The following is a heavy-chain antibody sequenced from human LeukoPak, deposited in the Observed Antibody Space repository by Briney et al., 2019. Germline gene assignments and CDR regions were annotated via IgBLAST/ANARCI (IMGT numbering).Heavy chain of an antibody. Sequence: GGSLRLSCATSGFSFSSYAMSWVRQAPGKGLEWVSAIGTVGDTHYLDSVKGRFTISRENAKNSLYLQMNSLRAGDTAVYYCARETPEYDWGQGTLVTVSS. CDR2: IGTVGDT. V-gene: IGHV3-13*04. J-gene: IGHJ4*02. D-gene: IGHD1-14*01. CDR1: GFSFSSYA. CDR3: ARETPEYD.